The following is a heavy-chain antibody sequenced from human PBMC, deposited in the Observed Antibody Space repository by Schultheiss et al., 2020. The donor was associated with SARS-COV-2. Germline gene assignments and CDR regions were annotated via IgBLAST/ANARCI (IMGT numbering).Heavy chain of an antibody. J-gene: IGHJ4*02. CDR2: ISSSGSTI. D-gene: IGHD3-9*01. V-gene: IGHV3-48*03. Sequence: GGSLRLSCAASGFTFSNYEMNWVRQAPGKGLDWVSYISSSGSTIYYADSVKGRFTISRDNAKNSLYLQMNSLRAEDTAVYYCARPLLTGYDFDYWGQGTLVTVSS. CDR1: GFTFSNYE. CDR3: ARPLLTGYDFDY.